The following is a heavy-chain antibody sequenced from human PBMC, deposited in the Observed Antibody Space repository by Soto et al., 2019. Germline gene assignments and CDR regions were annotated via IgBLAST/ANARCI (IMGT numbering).Heavy chain of an antibody. CDR1: GFTFIRFG. J-gene: IGHJ6*02. CDR2: ISYDGSNR. Sequence: GGSLRLSCAASGFTFIRFGMRCVRQSPGKGLEWVAVISYDGSNRFYADSVKGRFTISRDNSKNTLYLQMNSLRPEDTAVYYCAKDLYGSETYTYYCGMDVWGQGTTVTVSS. V-gene: IGHV3-30*18. D-gene: IGHD3-10*01. CDR3: AKDLYGSETYTYYCGMDV.